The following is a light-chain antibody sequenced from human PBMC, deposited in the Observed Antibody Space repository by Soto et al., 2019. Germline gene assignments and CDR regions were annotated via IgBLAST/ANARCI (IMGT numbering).Light chain of an antibody. CDR1: QSVNSNY. CDR3: QQANSYPWT. CDR2: GAS. V-gene: IGKV3-20*01. Sequence: EIVLTQSPGTLSLSPGERATLSCRASQSVNSNYLAWYQQRPGQPPRILIFGASGRATGIPDRFSGSGSGTDFTLTISRLEPEDFATYYCQQANSYPWTFGQGTKVDIK. J-gene: IGKJ1*01.